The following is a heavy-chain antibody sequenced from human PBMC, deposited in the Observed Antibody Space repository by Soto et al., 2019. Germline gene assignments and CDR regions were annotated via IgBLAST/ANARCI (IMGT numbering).Heavy chain of an antibody. V-gene: IGHV4-59*01. CDR3: ARGTRATQYYYYFYGMDV. J-gene: IGHJ6*02. Sequence: SETLSLTCTVSGGSISTYYWTWIRQPPGKGLEWIGYISYSGSTNYNPSLKSRLTISLNTSKKHFSLKLSSVTAADTAVYYCARGTRATQYYYYFYGMDVWGQGTTIT. CDR2: ISYSGST. CDR1: GGSISTYY.